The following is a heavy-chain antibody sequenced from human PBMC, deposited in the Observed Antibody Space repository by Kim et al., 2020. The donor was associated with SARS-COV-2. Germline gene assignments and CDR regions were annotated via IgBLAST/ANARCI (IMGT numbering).Heavy chain of an antibody. V-gene: IGHV3-30*07. Sequence: NFESYAASVRGRFTISRDNSKKTGFLQMDSLRAEDTAVYYCARKSSWSFDYWGQGTLVTVS. D-gene: IGHD2-2*01. CDR2: NFE. CDR3: ARKSSWSFDY. J-gene: IGHJ4*02.